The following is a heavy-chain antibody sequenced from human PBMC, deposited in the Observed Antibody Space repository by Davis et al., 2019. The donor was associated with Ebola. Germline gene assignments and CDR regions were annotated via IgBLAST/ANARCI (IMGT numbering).Heavy chain of an antibody. J-gene: IGHJ4*02. CDR2: ISSSGSTI. D-gene: IGHD3-3*01. Sequence: GESLKIPCAASGFTVSSNYMSWIRQAPGKGLEWVSYISSSGSTIYYADSVKGRFTISRDNAKNSLYLQMNSLRAEDTAVYYCARHRYYDFWSGYPYYFDYWGQGTLVTVSS. CDR3: ARHRYYDFWSGYPYYFDY. V-gene: IGHV3-11*01. CDR1: GFTVSSNY.